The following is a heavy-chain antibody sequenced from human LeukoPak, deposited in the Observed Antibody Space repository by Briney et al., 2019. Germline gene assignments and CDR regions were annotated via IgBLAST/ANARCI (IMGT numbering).Heavy chain of an antibody. CDR1: GYSISSGYY. V-gene: IGHV4-38-2*02. Sequence: SETLSLTCTVSGYSISSGYYWGWIRQPPGKGLEWIGSIYHSGSTYYNPSLKSRVTISVDTSKNQFSLKLSSVTAADTAVYYCARALGLNWFDPWGQGTLVTVSS. CDR3: ARALGLNWFDP. CDR2: IYHSGST. J-gene: IGHJ5*02. D-gene: IGHD7-27*01.